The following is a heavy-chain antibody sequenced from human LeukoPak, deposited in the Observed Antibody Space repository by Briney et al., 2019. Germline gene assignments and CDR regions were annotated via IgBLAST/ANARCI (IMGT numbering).Heavy chain of an antibody. V-gene: IGHV3-30*18. CDR3: ANDTKVYCGSGSSAPDY. D-gene: IGHD3-10*01. CDR1: GFTFSSYG. J-gene: IGHJ4*02. CDR2: ISYVVINT. Sequence: PGGCLRLSCAASGFTFSSYGTHWVSQAPGKGLDWVAAISYVVINTFIADSVNGRFTLSRDNSNTPPYLQTNSLRAVDTAVFYCANDTKVYCGSGSSAPDYWGQGTLVTVSS.